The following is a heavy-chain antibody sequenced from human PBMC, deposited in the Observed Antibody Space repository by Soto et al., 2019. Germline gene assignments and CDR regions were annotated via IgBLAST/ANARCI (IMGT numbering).Heavy chain of an antibody. CDR2: ISGSGGST. CDR3: ANGGRDYADDAFDI. J-gene: IGHJ3*02. Sequence: EVQLLESGGGLVQPGGSLRLSCAASGFILSSYAMSWVRQAPGKGLEWVSAISGSGGSTYYADSVKGRFTISRDSSMNTLYLQMNSLRAEDTAVYYCANGGRDYADDAFDIWGQGTMVTVSS. D-gene: IGHD3-10*01. V-gene: IGHV3-23*01. CDR1: GFILSSYA.